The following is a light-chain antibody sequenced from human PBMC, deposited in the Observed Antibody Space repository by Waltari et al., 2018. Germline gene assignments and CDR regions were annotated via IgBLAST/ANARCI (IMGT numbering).Light chain of an antibody. CDR3: QSFDSNVRGGVV. J-gene: IGLJ3*02. Sequence: QSILTPPTSVSGAPGQRVTIPCTGGSSNLGAGHHVHWYQAFPRTDPKPLIYGNNNRPSGVPDRFSGSKSGSSASLAINGLQAEDEADYYCQSFDSNVRGGVVFGGGTKVTVL. CDR2: GNN. CDR1: SSNLGAGHH. V-gene: IGLV1-40*01.